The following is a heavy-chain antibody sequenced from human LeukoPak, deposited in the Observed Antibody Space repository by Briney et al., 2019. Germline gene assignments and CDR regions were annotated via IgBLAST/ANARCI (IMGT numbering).Heavy chain of an antibody. CDR1: GGSISSYY. J-gene: IGHJ4*02. Sequence: SETLSVTCTVSGGSISSYYWSWIRQPPGNGLEWIGYIYYSGSTNYNPSLKSRVTISVDTSKNQFSLKLSSVTAADTAVYYCARGGGSYIDYFDYWGQGTLVTVSS. V-gene: IGHV4-59*01. D-gene: IGHD1-26*01. CDR3: ARGGGSYIDYFDY. CDR2: IYYSGST.